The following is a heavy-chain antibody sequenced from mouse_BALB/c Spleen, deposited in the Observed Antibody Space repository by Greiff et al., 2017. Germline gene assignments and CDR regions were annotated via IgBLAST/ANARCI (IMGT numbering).Heavy chain of an antibody. Sequence: QVQLQQSGPELVKPGASVKISCKASGYAFSSSWMNWVKQRPGQGLEWIGRIYPGDGDTNYNGKFKGKATLTADKSSSTAYMQLSSLTSVDSAVYCCARHDYDAMDYWGQGTSVTVSS. CDR3: ARHDYDAMDY. CDR2: IYPGDGDT. V-gene: IGHV1-82*01. CDR1: GYAFSSSW. J-gene: IGHJ4*01.